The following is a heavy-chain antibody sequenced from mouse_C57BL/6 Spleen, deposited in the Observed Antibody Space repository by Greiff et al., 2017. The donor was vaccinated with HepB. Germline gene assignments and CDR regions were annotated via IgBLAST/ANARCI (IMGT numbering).Heavy chain of an antibody. Sequence: VQLQQPGTELVKPGASVKLSCKASGYTFTSYWMHWVKQRPGQGLEWIGNINPSNGGTNYNEKFKSKATLTVDKSSSTAYMQLSSMTSEDSAVYYCARDVGGLRRSLDYWGQGTSVTVSS. CDR3: ARDVGGLRRSLDY. CDR2: INPSNGGT. D-gene: IGHD2-2*01. CDR1: GYTFTSYW. V-gene: IGHV1-53*01. J-gene: IGHJ4*01.